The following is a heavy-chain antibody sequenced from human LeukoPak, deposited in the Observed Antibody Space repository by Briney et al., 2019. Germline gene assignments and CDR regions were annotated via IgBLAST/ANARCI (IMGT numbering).Heavy chain of an antibody. CDR3: ARGLQKVPAAYGNWFDP. V-gene: IGHV4-34*01. CDR2: INHSGST. D-gene: IGHD2-2*01. CDR1: GGSFSGYY. Sequence: PSETLSLTCAVYGGSFSGYYWSWIRQPPGKGLEWIGEINHSGSTNYNPSLKSRVTISVDTSKNQFSLELSSVTAADTAVYYCARGLQKVPAAYGNWFDPWGQGTLVTVSS. J-gene: IGHJ5*02.